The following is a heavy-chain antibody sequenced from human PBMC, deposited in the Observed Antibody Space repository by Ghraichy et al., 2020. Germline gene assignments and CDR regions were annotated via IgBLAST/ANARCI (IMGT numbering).Heavy chain of an antibody. CDR2: VSGGGSDT. V-gene: IGHV3-23*01. J-gene: IGHJ4*02. CDR1: GFTFRKYD. Sequence: GGSLRLSCEGSGFTFRKYDLSWVRQAPGKGLEWVSTVSGGGSDTYYADSVKGRFTISRDNSKNTLYLQMNSLRVEDSFVYYCAKSGSVAGSYYFDYWGQGTLVNVSS. CDR3: AKSGSVAGSYYFDY. D-gene: IGHD6-19*01.